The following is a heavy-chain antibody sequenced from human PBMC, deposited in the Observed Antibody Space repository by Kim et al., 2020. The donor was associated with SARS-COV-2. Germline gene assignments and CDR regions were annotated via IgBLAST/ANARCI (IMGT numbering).Heavy chain of an antibody. V-gene: IGHV3-7*03. J-gene: IGHJ5*02. CDR1: GFTFSSYW. CDR3: ARDARYCTSTSCPTESWFDP. CDR2: IKEDGSER. Sequence: GGSLRLSCAASGFTFSSYWMSWVRQAPGKGLEWVANIKEDGSERYYVGSVEGRFTISRDNAKNSLNLQMNSLRAEDTAVYYCARDARYCTSTSCPTESWFDPWGQGTLVTVSS. D-gene: IGHD2-2*01.